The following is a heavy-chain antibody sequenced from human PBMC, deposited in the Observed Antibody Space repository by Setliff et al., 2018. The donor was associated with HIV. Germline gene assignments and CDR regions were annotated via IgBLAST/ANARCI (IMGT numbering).Heavy chain of an antibody. J-gene: IGHJ4*02. V-gene: IGHV1-69*13. CDR1: GGTFRSHE. CDR3: AGIPNHSSGFDY. CDR2: IVPILNTG. D-gene: IGHD3-22*01. Sequence: SVKVSCKASGGTFRSHEISWVRQAPGQGLEWMGGIVPILNTGSYAPKFQGRVTITADESTTTAYMELSSLRSEDTAVYYCAGIPNHSSGFDYWGQGTPVTVSS.